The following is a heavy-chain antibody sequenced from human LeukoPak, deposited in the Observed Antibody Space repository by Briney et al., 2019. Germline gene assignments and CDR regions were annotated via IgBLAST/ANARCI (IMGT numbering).Heavy chain of an antibody. CDR2: IYYTGPT. J-gene: IGHJ4*02. V-gene: IGHV4-59*11. CDR1: GGSLSGHY. D-gene: IGHD2-2*01. Sequence: SETLSLTCTVGGGSLSGHYWGWIRQPPGKGLELVGHIYYTGPTFYNPSLNSRVTITLDTSRNQFSLRLTSVNAADTAVYYCARFSWGCSTARCYLTNWGQGALVTVSS. CDR3: ARFSWGCSTARCYLTN.